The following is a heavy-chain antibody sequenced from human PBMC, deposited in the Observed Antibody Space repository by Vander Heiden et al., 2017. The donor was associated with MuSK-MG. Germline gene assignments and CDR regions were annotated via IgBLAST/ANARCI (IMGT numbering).Heavy chain of an antibody. D-gene: IGHD2-15*01. V-gene: IGHV3-33*01. CDR1: GFSFSSYG. CDR2: IWYDGSNE. Sequence: QVQLVESGGGVVQPGRSRRLSCAASGFSFSSYGMHWFRTDPGKGLEWVEVIWYDGSNEYYEDSVKGRFTISRDNSKNTVFLQMTRLRAEDTAVYYCAGGGYCSGGTCYGTYWGQGTLVTVSS. J-gene: IGHJ4*02. CDR3: AGGGYCSGGTCYGTY.